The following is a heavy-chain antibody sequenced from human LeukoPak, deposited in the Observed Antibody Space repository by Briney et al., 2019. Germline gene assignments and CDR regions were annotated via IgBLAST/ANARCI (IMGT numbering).Heavy chain of an antibody. CDR1: GFTFSSYA. D-gene: IGHD5-12*01. CDR2: ISSNGGST. Sequence: GGSLRLSCAASGFTFSSYAMHWVRQAPGKGLEYVSAISSNGGSTYYANSVKGRFTISRDNSKNTLYLQMGSLRAEDMAVYYCASIVATIASWGQGTLVTVSS. J-gene: IGHJ4*02. V-gene: IGHV3-64*01. CDR3: ASIVATIAS.